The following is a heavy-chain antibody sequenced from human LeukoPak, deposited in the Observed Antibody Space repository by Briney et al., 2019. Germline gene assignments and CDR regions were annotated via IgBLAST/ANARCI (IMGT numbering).Heavy chain of an antibody. V-gene: IGHV4-39*07. J-gene: IGHJ4*02. D-gene: IGHD3-10*01. Sequence: PSETLSLTCTVSGGSISSSSYYWGWIRQPPGKGLEWIGSIYYSGSTYYNPSLKSRVTISVDTSKSQFSLKLSSVTAADTAVYYCARVGVRGVKYYFDYWGQGTLVTVSS. CDR3: ARVGVRGVKYYFDY. CDR1: GGSISSSSYY. CDR2: IYYSGST.